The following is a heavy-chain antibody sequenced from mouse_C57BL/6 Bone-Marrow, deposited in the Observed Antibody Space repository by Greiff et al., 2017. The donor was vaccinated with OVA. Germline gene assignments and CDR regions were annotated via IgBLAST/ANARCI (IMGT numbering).Heavy chain of an antibody. Sequence: QVQLQQSGPELVKPGASVKISCKASGYAFSSSWMNWVKQRPGKGLEWIGRIYPGDGDTNYNGKFKGKATLTADKSSSTASMQLSSLTSEDSAVYFGAVPPYYGSSEGYWGQGTTLTVSS. CDR2: IYPGDGDT. V-gene: IGHV1-82*01. CDR1: GYAFSSSW. J-gene: IGHJ2*01. CDR3: AVPPYYGSSEGY. D-gene: IGHD1-1*01.